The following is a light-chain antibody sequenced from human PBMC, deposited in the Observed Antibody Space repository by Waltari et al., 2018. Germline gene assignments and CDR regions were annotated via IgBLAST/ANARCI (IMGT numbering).Light chain of an antibody. CDR1: SSDVGGYKY. Sequence: QSALNQPASVSGSPGQSITISCTGTSSDVGGYKYVSWYQQHPGKAPKLMIYEVSKRPSGVSDRFSGSKSGNTASLTISGLQSEDEADYYCSSYTSSSTWVFGGGTKLTVL. CDR3: SSYTSSSTWV. CDR2: EVS. J-gene: IGLJ3*02. V-gene: IGLV2-14*01.